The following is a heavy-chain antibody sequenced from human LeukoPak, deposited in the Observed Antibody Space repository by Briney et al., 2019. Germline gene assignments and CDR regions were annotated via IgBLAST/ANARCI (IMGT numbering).Heavy chain of an antibody. CDR2: ISYDGSNK. CDR1: GFTFSSYG. J-gene: IGHJ2*01. Sequence: PGGSLRLSCAASGFTFSSYGMHWVRQAPGKGLEWVAVISYDGSNKYYADSVKGRFTISRDNSKNTLYLQMNSLRAEDTAVYYCAKDLRERWPHWCFDLWGRGTLVTVSS. V-gene: IGHV3-30*18. D-gene: IGHD4-23*01. CDR3: AKDLRERWPHWCFDL.